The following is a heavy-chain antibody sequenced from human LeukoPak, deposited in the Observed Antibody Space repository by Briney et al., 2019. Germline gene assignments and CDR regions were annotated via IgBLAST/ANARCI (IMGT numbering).Heavy chain of an antibody. CDR2: IYYSGST. J-gene: IGHJ4*02. D-gene: IGHD6-19*01. CDR3: ARGSSPPSGWYYFDY. CDR1: GGSISSYY. V-gene: IGHV4-59*01. Sequence: SETLSLTCTVSGGSISSYYWSWIRQPPGKGLEWIGYIYYSGSTNYNPSLKSRVTISVDTSKNQFSLKLSSVTAADTAVYYCARGSSPPSGWYYFDYWGQGTLVTVSS.